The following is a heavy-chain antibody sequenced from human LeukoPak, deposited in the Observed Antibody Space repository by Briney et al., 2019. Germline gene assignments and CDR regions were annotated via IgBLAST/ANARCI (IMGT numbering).Heavy chain of an antibody. CDR1: GFTFSSYD. V-gene: IGHV3-30*18. CDR2: ISYAGTYT. Sequence: PGGSLRLSCVASGFTFSSYDMHWVRQAPGKGLEWVAIISYAGTYTYYADSVKGRFTLSRDNSKNTLYLQMNSLRAEDTALYYCAKELSSSWPTPFDYWGQGTLVTVSS. J-gene: IGHJ4*02. D-gene: IGHD6-13*01. CDR3: AKELSSSWPTPFDY.